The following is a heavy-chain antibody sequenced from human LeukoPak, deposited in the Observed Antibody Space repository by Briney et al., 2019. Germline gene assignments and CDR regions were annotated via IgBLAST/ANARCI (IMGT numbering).Heavy chain of an antibody. J-gene: IGHJ4*02. V-gene: IGHV3-33*01. CDR1: GFTFSSYG. CDR2: IWYGGSNK. CDR3: AREYYDSSGYYFGLDY. Sequence: GGSLRLSCAASGFTFSSYGMHWVRQAPGKGLEWVAVIWYGGSNKYYADSVKGRFTISRDNSKNTLYLQMNSLRAEDTAVYYCAREYYDSSGYYFGLDYWGQGTLVTVSS. D-gene: IGHD3-22*01.